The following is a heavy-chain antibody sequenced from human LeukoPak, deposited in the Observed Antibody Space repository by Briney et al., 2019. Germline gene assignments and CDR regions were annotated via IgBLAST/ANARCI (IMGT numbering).Heavy chain of an antibody. CDR1: GFTFSSYG. V-gene: IGHV3-33*01. Sequence: GGSLRLSCAASGFTFSSYGMHWVRQAPGKGLEWVAVIWYDGSNKYYANSVKGRFTTSRDNSKNTLYLQMNSLRAEDTAVYYCAREERGLLGDEFDYWGQGTLVTVSS. J-gene: IGHJ4*02. D-gene: IGHD2-21*02. CDR2: IWYDGSNK. CDR3: AREERGLLGDEFDY.